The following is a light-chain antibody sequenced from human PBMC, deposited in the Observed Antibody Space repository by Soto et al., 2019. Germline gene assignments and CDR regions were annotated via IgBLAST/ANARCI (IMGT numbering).Light chain of an antibody. V-gene: IGLV3-21*02. J-gene: IGLJ1*01. CDR2: DDS. Sequence: SYELTQPPSVSVAPGQTARITCGGNNVGSYSVHWYQQRPGQAPVVVVYDDSDRPSGIPERFSGSNSGNTATLTISRVEAGDEADYYCCSFTNSNTWVFGSGTKLTVL. CDR1: NVGSYS. CDR3: CSFTNSNTWV.